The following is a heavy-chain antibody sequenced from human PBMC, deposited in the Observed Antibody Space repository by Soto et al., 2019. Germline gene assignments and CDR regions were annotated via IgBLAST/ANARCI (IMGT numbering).Heavy chain of an antibody. J-gene: IGHJ4*02. D-gene: IGHD6-6*01. CDR3: ARKDSSSGFDY. Sequence: GGSLRLSCAASGFTFSDYYMTWIRQAPGKGLEWVSYISSSSTYTNYADSVKGRFTISRDNAKNSLYLQMNSLRAEDTAVYYCARKDSSSGFDYWGQGTLVTVSS. CDR1: GFTFSDYY. CDR2: ISSSSTYT. V-gene: IGHV3-11*06.